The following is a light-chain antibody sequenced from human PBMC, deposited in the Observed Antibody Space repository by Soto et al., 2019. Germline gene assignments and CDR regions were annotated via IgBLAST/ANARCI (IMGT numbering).Light chain of an antibody. CDR2: GAS. CDR1: QSVSTRN. CDR3: HQFGSSPPAFT. V-gene: IGKV3-20*01. Sequence: ESMLTQSPGTLSLSPGERATLSCRASQSVSTRNLAWYQQKPGQAPRLLIYGASIRATGIPDRFSGSGSGTYFTLTISRLEPEDFAVYYCHQFGSSPPAFTFGQGTKLEI. J-gene: IGKJ2*01.